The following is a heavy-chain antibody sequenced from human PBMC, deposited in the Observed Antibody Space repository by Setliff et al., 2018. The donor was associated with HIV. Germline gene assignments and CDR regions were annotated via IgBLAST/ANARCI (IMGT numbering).Heavy chain of an antibody. D-gene: IGHD2-15*01. CDR3: ATDVAGKYDY. Sequence: GGSLRLSCEASGFTFSSYWMIWVRQAPEKGLEWVANINQDGSITSYADSVKGRFTISRDNAKSTLYLQMNNLRAEDTALYYCATDVAGKYDYWGQGTLVTVSS. V-gene: IGHV3-7*01. CDR1: GFTFSSYW. CDR2: INQDGSIT. J-gene: IGHJ4*02.